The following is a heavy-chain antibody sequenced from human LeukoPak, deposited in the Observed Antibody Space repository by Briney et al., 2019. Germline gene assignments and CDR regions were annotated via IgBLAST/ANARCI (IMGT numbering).Heavy chain of an antibody. Sequence: GGSLRLSCAASGFTFSSYGMHWVRQAPGKGLEWVAVISYDGSNKYYADPVKGRFTISRDNSKNTLYLQMNSLRAEDTAVYYCAKFIVGATEGDFDYWGQGTLVTVSS. CDR3: AKFIVGATEGDFDY. J-gene: IGHJ4*02. CDR1: GFTFSSYG. D-gene: IGHD1-26*01. V-gene: IGHV3-30*18. CDR2: ISYDGSNK.